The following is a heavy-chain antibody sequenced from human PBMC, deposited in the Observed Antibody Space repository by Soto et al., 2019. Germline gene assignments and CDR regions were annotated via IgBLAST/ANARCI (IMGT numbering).Heavy chain of an antibody. CDR2: IKPDGSEK. CDR1: GLTFSSYW. Sequence: GGSLRLSCEASGLTFSSYWMTWVRQAPGKGLEWVADIKPDGSEKYYVDSVEGRFTISRDNAKNSIYLEMNSLRVEDTAVYYCAKDLTPDGVWDIDYWGQGTLVTVSS. V-gene: IGHV3-7*03. J-gene: IGHJ4*02. CDR3: AKDLTPDGVWDIDY. D-gene: IGHD4-17*01.